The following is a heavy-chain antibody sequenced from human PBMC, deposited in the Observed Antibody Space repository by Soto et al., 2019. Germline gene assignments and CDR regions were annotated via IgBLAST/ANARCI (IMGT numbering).Heavy chain of an antibody. V-gene: IGHV4-39*01. CDR3: ARHRIVVVPAATTNWFDP. Sequence: SETLSLTCTVSGGSISSSSYSWGWIRQPPGKGQEWIGSIYYSGSTYYNSSHNSRITISVDTSKNQFSLKLSSVATADTAVYYCARHRIVVVPAATTNWFDPWGQGTLVTVSS. CDR2: IYYSGST. J-gene: IGHJ5*02. D-gene: IGHD2-2*01. CDR1: GGSISSSSYS.